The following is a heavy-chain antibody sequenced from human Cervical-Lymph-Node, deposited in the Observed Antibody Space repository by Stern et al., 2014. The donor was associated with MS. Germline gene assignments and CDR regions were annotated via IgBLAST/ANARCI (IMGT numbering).Heavy chain of an antibody. Sequence: MQLVESGAEVKKPGASVKVSCKASGYTFTTYYMHWVRQAPGQGLEWMGIINPNGGSTDYAQRFKGRVTMTMDPSTSTVSMELSKLKTEGTGVDYWAEDFRGREVGVLPYWGQGTLGTGSP. D-gene: IGHD3-16*01. CDR1: GYTFTTYY. V-gene: IGHV1-46*01. J-gene: IGHJ4*02. CDR2: INPNGGST. CDR3: AEDFRGREVGVLPY.